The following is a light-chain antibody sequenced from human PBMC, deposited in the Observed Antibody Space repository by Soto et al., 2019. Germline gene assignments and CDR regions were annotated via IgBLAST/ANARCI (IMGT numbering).Light chain of an antibody. CDR3: SSYASSSPRV. J-gene: IGLJ3*02. CDR1: SSDVGGYNY. Sequence: QSALTQPASVSGSPGQSITISCTGTSSDVGGYNYVSWYQHHPGKAPKLMIYDVSNRPSGVSNRFSGSKSGNTASLIISGLQAEDEADYYCSSYASSSPRVFGGGTKLTVL. CDR2: DVS. V-gene: IGLV2-14*03.